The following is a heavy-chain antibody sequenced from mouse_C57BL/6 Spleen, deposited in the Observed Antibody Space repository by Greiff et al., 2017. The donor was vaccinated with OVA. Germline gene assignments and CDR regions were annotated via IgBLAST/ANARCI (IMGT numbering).Heavy chain of an antibody. Sequence: QVQLQQSGAELVKPGASVKISCKASGYAFSSYWMNWVKQRPGKGLEWIGQIYPGDGDTNYNGKFKGKATLTADKSSSTAYMQLSSLTSEDSAVYCCAREANYYGSSYDYFDYWGQGTTLTVSS. CDR2: IYPGDGDT. CDR3: AREANYYGSSYDYFDY. V-gene: IGHV1-80*01. J-gene: IGHJ2*01. D-gene: IGHD1-1*01. CDR1: GYAFSSYW.